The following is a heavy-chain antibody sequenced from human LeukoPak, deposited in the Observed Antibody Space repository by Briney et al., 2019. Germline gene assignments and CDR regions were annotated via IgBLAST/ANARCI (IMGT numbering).Heavy chain of an antibody. CDR2: ISNDGSNR. J-gene: IGHJ4*02. Sequence: GGSLRLSCAASGFSFSAYGMHWVRQASGKGLEWVAIISNDGSNRHYTDSVKGRFTISGDKSKNTLYLQMNSLRTEDTAVYYCAKDGSGWSYFDYWGQGALVTVSS. CDR1: GFSFSAYG. D-gene: IGHD6-19*01. CDR3: AKDGSGWSYFDY. V-gene: IGHV3-30*18.